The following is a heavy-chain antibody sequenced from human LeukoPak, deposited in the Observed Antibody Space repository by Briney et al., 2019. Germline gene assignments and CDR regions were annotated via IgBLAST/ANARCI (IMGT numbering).Heavy chain of an antibody. CDR2: IKQDGSEK. V-gene: IGHV3-7*01. CDR1: GFTFSSYW. D-gene: IGHD3-10*01. J-gene: IGHJ4*02. CDR3: ARDRYYYGSESHALDY. Sequence: GGSLRLSCAASGFTFSSYWMSWVRQAPGKGLEWVANIKQDGSEKYYVDSVKGRFTISRDNAKNSLYLQMNSLRAEDTAVYYCARDRYYYGSESHALDYWGQGTLVTVSS.